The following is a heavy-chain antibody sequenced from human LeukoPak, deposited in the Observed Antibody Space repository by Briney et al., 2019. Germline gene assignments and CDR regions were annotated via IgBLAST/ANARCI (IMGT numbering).Heavy chain of an antibody. V-gene: IGHV3-53*01. CDR1: GFTVSSNY. CDR2: IDSGGST. CDR3: PPSTVVTGRYYYYYMAV. Sequence: GGSLRLSCAASGFTVSSNYMSWVRQAPGKGLEWVSVIDSGGSTYYADSVKGRFTISRDNSMNTLYLQMKRLRAEDTAVYSCPPSTVVTGRYYYYYMAVWGKGTPVSVSS. D-gene: IGHD4-23*01. J-gene: IGHJ6*03.